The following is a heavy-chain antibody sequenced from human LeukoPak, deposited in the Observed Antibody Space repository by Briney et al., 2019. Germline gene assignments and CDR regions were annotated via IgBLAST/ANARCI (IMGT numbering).Heavy chain of an antibody. CDR2: IGWDGGST. V-gene: IGHV3-43*01. D-gene: IGHD3-22*01. Sequence: GGSLRLSCAASGFTFRDYTMHWVRQAPGKGLEWVSLIGWDGGSTYYADSVKGRFTISRDNSKNSLYLQMHSLRTEDTALYYCAKEITYSSGSSAYQYGLDVWGQGTTVTVSS. CDR1: GFTFRDYT. CDR3: AKEITYSSGSSAYQYGLDV. J-gene: IGHJ6*02.